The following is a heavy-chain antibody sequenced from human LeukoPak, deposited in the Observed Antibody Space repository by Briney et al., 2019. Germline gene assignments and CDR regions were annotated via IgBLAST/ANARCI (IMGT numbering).Heavy chain of an antibody. D-gene: IGHD2-2*01. V-gene: IGHV4-4*07. J-gene: IGHJ4*02. CDR2: IYSSGST. CDR1: GGSTNSYY. Sequence: SSETLTLTCSVSGGSTNSYYWSWIRQSGGKGLEWIGRIYSSGSTVYNPSLNSRLTMSIDTSKNQFSLQLKSVTATDTAVYYCARVKASSTSWTFDQWGQGALVTVSS. CDR3: ARVKASSTSWTFDQ.